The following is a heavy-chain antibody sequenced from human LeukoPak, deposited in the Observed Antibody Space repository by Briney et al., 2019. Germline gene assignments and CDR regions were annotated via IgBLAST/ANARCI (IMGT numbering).Heavy chain of an antibody. J-gene: IGHJ4*02. V-gene: IGHV3-7*01. D-gene: IGHD5-18*01. Sequence: GGSLRLSCAVSGFTLSNYWMTWVRQAPGKGLEWVANIKEDGSEKNYVDSVKGRFTISRDNAKNSLYLQMTSLRAEDTALHYCARDRSRLYSYGYGEDCWGQGTLVTVSS. CDR3: ARDRSRLYSYGYGEDC. CDR2: IKEDGSEK. CDR1: GFTLSNYW.